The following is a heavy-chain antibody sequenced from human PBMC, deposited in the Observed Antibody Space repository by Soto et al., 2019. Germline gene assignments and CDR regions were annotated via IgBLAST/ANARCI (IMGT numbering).Heavy chain of an antibody. V-gene: IGHV3-23*01. J-gene: IGHJ6*03. Sequence: GGSLRLSCAASGLTFSSYAMSWVRQAPGNGLEWVSGISGGGGSTYYADSVKGRFTISRDNSMNTLYLQMNSLRGEDTAVYYCAKQPTVTTAISWIRDYYYYMDVWGKGTTVTVSS. D-gene: IGHD2-2*02. CDR3: AKQPTVTTAISWIRDYYYYMDV. CDR2: ISGGGGST. CDR1: GLTFSSYA.